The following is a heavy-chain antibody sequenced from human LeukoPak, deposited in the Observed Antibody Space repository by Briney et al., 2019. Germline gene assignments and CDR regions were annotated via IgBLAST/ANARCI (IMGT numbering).Heavy chain of an antibody. D-gene: IGHD5-12*01. Sequence: GGSLRLSCAASGFTFSSYAMSWVRQAPGKGLEWVSAISGSGGSTYYADSVKGRFTISRDNSKNTLYLQMNSLRAEDTAVYYCAKDVAKRRLRFYYYYGMDVWGQGTTVTVSS. V-gene: IGHV3-23*01. CDR2: ISGSGGST. CDR3: AKDVAKRRLRFYYYYGMDV. J-gene: IGHJ6*02. CDR1: GFTFSSYA.